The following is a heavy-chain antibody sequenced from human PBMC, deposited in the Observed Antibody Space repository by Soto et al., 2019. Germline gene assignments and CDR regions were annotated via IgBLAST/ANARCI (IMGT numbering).Heavy chain of an antibody. CDR2: ISAYNGDT. V-gene: IGHV1-18*04. D-gene: IGHD2-2*02. J-gene: IGHJ4*02. Sequence: ASVKVSCKASGYTFNSYGIRWVRQAPGQGLEWMGWISAYNGDTHYAQSLQGRVALTTDTSTSTAYMELRSLRSDDTAVYYCARDRVLPAAVQIYFDYWGQGTLVTVYS. CDR1: GYTFNSYG. CDR3: ARDRVLPAAVQIYFDY.